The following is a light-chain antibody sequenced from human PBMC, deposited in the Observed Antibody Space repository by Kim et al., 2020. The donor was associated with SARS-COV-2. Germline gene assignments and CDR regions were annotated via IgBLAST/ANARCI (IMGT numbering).Light chain of an antibody. J-gene: IGKJ1*01. CDR2: ATF. CDR3: QQTLSIPRT. CDR1: RGLGSY. V-gene: IGKV1-39*01. Sequence: GSVGDAVTITCRASRGLGSYLNWYQQKPAKAPKLLIYATFTLQSGVPSRFTGSGSGTEFTLTISSLQPEDFGTYYCQQTLSIPRTFGPGTKVDIK.